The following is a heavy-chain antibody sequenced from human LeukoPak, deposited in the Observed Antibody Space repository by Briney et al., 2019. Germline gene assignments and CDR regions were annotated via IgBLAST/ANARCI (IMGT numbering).Heavy chain of an antibody. CDR2: IYHSGST. Sequence: PSETLSLTCAVSGGSISSGGYSWSWIRQPPGKGLEWIGYIYHSGSTCYNPSLKSRVTISVDRPKNQFSLKLSYVTAADPAVYYCARRYSGSDLRSQRTWFDPWGKGTLVTVSS. V-gene: IGHV4-30-2*01. D-gene: IGHD5-12*01. CDR1: GGSISSGGYS. J-gene: IGHJ5*02. CDR3: ARRYSGSDLRSQRTWFDP.